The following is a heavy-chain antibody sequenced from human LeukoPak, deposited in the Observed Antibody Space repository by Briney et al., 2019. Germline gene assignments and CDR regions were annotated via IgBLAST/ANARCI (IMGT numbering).Heavy chain of an antibody. CDR1: GSSIGRHY. D-gene: IGHD4-17*01. Sequence: SETLSLTCSVSGSSIGRHYWTWIRQPPGKGLEWIGYTHFSGSSNYNPSFQSRVTISMEMSKTHFSLKLTSVTAADTAVYYCARLLNNDNRGDPDTFDMWGPGTMVTVSS. J-gene: IGHJ3*02. V-gene: IGHV4-59*08. CDR2: THFSGSS. CDR3: ARLLNNDNRGDPDTFDM.